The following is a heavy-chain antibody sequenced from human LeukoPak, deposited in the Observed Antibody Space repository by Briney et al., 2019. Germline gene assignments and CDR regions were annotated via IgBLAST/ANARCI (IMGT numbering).Heavy chain of an antibody. J-gene: IGHJ4*02. CDR3: ARDLKRGYSSGRYSWGTGSSNDY. V-gene: IGHV1-18*01. Sequence: ASVKVSCKASGYTFTSYGISWVRQAPGQGPEWMGWISGYNGNTNYAQKLQGRVTMTTDTSTSTAYMELRSLRSDDTAVYYCARDLKRGYSSGRYSWGTGSSNDYWGQGTLVTVSS. CDR1: GYTFTSYG. CDR2: ISGYNGNT. D-gene: IGHD6-19*01.